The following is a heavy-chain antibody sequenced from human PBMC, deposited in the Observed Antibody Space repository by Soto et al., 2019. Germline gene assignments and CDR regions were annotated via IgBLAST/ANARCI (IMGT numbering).Heavy chain of an antibody. D-gene: IGHD5-18*01. V-gene: IGHV3-23*01. CDR1: GFTFSSYA. CDR3: AKGGPKWPAMGRFDY. Sequence: GVSLRLSCAASGFTFSSYAMSWVRQAPGKGLEWVSAISGSGGSTYYADSVKGRFTISRDNSKNTLYLQMNSLRAEDTAVYYCAKGGPKWPAMGRFDYWGQGTLVTVSS. J-gene: IGHJ4*02. CDR2: ISGSGGST.